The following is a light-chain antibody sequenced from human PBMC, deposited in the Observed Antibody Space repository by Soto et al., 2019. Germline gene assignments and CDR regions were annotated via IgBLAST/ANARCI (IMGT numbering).Light chain of an antibody. V-gene: IGKV3-20*01. CDR2: GAS. CDR1: QSVSTNY. J-gene: IGKJ1*01. Sequence: EIVLTQSPGTLSLSPGARATLSCRASQSVSTNYLAWYQRKPGQAPRLLIYGASNRATGIPDRFSGSGSGTDFTLTITRLEPEDFAVYYCQQYGSSPPTFGQGTKVEIK. CDR3: QQYGSSPPT.